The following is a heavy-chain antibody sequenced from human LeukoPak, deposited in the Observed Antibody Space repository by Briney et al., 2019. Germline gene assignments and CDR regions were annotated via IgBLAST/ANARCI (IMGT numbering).Heavy chain of an antibody. V-gene: IGHV3-21*01. CDR3: ARLLRWAAFDT. D-gene: IGHD4-23*01. Sequence: GGSLRLSCAASGFTFSSYSMNWVRQAPGKGLEWVSSISSSSTYIYSADSVRGRFRISRDNAGSALYLHMNNLRAEDTAVYYCARLLRWAAFDTWGQGRMVTASS. CDR2: ISSSSTYI. J-gene: IGHJ3*02. CDR1: GFTFSSYS.